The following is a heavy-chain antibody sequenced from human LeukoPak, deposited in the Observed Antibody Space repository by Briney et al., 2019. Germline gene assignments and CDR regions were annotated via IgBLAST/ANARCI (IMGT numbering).Heavy chain of an antibody. V-gene: IGHV4-34*01. CDR3: ARYSSSWQNYYYYYMDV. D-gene: IGHD6-13*01. J-gene: IGHJ6*03. CDR1: GGSFSGYY. CDR2: INHSGST. Sequence: SETLSLTCAVYGGSFSGYYWSWIRQPPGKGLEWIGEINHSGSTNYSPSLKSRVTISVDTSKNQFSLKLSSVTAADTAVYYCARYSSSWQNYYYYYMDVWGKGTTVTVSS.